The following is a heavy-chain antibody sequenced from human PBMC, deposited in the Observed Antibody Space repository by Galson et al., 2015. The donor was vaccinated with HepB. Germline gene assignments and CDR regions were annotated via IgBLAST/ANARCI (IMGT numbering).Heavy chain of an antibody. D-gene: IGHD5-12*01. CDR3: AKMRYDPDAFDI. V-gene: IGHV3-64D*06. CDR2: ISSNGGST. CDR1: GFTFSSYA. J-gene: IGHJ3*02. Sequence: SLRLSCAASGFTFSSYAMHWVRQAPGKGLEYASAISSNGGSTYYADSVKGRFTISRDNSKNTLYLQMSSLRAEDTAVYYCAKMRYDPDAFDIWGQGIMVTVSS.